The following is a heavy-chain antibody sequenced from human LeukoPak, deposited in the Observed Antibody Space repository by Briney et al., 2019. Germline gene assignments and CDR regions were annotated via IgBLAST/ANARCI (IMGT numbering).Heavy chain of an antibody. CDR2: INHSGST. D-gene: IGHD3-22*01. CDR1: GGSFSGYY. J-gene: IGHJ5*02. V-gene: IGHV4-34*01. Sequence: PSETLSLTCAVYGGSFSGYYWSWIRQPLGKGPEWIGEINHSGSTNYNPSLKSRVTISVDTSKNQFSLKLSSVTAADTAVYYCARDPKDYYDSSGYYHNWFDPWGQGTLVTVSS. CDR3: ARDPKDYYDSSGYYHNWFDP.